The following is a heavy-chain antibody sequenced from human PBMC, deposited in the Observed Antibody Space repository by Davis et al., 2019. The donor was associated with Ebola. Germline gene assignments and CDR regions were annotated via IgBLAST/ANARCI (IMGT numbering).Heavy chain of an antibody. CDR1: GYTLTELS. Sequence: AASVKVSCKVSGYTLTELSMHWVRQAPGKGLEWMGGFDPEDGETIYAQKFQGRVTMTEDTSTDTAYMELSSLRSEDTAVYYCAKNVWGGDYGDYVGSYWGQGTLVTVSS. D-gene: IGHD4-17*01. CDR2: FDPEDGET. V-gene: IGHV1-24*01. CDR3: AKNVWGGDYGDYVGSY. J-gene: IGHJ4*02.